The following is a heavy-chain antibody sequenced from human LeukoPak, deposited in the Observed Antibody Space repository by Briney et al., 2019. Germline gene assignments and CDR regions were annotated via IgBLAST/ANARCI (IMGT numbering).Heavy chain of an antibody. CDR2: INHSGST. J-gene: IGHJ4*02. CDR1: GGSFSGYY. V-gene: IGHV4-34*01. Sequence: SGTLSLTCAVYGGSFSGYYWSWIRQPPGKGLEWIGEINHSGSTNYNPSLKSRVTISVDTSKNQFSLKLSSVTAADTAVYYCARVALDPSDSSSWLPLDYWGQGTLVTVSS. CDR3: ARVALDPSDSSSWLPLDY. D-gene: IGHD6-13*01.